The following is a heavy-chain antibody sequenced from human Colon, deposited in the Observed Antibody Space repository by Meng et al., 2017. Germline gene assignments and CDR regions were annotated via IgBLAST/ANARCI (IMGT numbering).Heavy chain of an antibody. CDR3: AREVVVLVVPGYFDY. Sequence: QVQLQESGPGLVKPSGTLSLTCAVSGGSISSSYWWSWVRQPPGKGLEWIGVIYPGGSTNYNPSLNSRVTISVDKSKNQFSLNLSSVTAADTAVYYCAREVVVLVVPGYFDYWGQGTLVTVSS. J-gene: IGHJ4*02. D-gene: IGHD3-22*01. CDR1: GGSISSSYW. V-gene: IGHV4-4*02. CDR2: IYPGGST.